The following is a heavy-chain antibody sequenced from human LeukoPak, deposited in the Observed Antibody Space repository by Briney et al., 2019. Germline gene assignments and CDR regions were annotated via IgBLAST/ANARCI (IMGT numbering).Heavy chain of an antibody. CDR2: ISSTNGHT. V-gene: IGHV3-21*04. Sequence: GGSLRLSCAASGFSFSFSNMNWVRQAPGKGLEWVSYISSTNGHTYYADSVNGRFTISRDTAKNSLYLQMNSLRAEDTAVYYCANPRITMVRGALQWGQGTLVTVSS. D-gene: IGHD3-10*01. CDR3: ANPRITMVRGALQ. CDR1: GFSFSFSN. J-gene: IGHJ4*02.